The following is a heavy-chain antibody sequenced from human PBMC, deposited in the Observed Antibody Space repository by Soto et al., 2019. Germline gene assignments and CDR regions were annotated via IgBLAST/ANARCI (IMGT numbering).Heavy chain of an antibody. Sequence: QVQLVQSGTEVKKPGASVKVSCKASGDTFTSHNINWVRQASGQGLEWMGWMNPISGNTGYAQRFQGRVTLTRNTSISTAYMELSSLRSDDTAVYFCVGGLPAAMRRWDYNYYYMDVWGKGTTVSVSS. D-gene: IGHD2-2*01. CDR3: VGGLPAAMRRWDYNYYYMDV. J-gene: IGHJ6*03. CDR2: MNPISGNT. CDR1: GDTFTSHN. V-gene: IGHV1-8*01.